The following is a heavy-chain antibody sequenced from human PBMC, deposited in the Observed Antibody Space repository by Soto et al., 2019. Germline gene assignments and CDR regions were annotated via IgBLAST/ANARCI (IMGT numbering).Heavy chain of an antibody. CDR1: GGTFSSYA. CDR2: IIPIFGTA. J-gene: IGHJ6*02. Sequence: SVKVSCKASGGTFSSYAISWVRQAPGQGLEWMGGIIPIFGTANYAQKFQGRVTITADKSTSTAYMELSSLRSEDTAGYYCASHYGSGSYYKHYYYYGMDVWGQGTTVTVSS. V-gene: IGHV1-69*06. CDR3: ASHYGSGSYYKHYYYYGMDV. D-gene: IGHD3-10*01.